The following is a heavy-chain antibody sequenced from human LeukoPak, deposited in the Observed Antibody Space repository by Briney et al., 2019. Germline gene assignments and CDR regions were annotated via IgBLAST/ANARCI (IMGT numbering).Heavy chain of an antibody. J-gene: IGHJ4*02. D-gene: IGHD3-22*01. CDR2: ISSSSSYI. CDR3: ARGNYCETKAADY. CDR1: GFTFSSYS. V-gene: IGHV3-21*01. Sequence: GGSLRLSCAASGFTFSSYSMNWVRQAPGKGLEWVSSISSSSSYIYYADSVKGRFTISRDNAKNSLYLQMNSLRAEDTAVYYCARGNYCETKAADYWGQGTLVTVSS.